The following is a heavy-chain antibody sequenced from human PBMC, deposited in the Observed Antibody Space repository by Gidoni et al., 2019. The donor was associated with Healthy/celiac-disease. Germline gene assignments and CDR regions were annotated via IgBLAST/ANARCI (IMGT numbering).Heavy chain of an antibody. D-gene: IGHD4-17*01. V-gene: IGHV4-39*01. CDR1: GGSISSSSYY. CDR3: ASPTVTTYY. CDR2: SIIVGAP. Sequence: QLQLQESGPGLVKPSETLSLTCTVSGGSISSSSYYWSGLGVSIIVGAPTTTRPSRVESPYPSTSKNQFSLKLSSVTAADTAVYYCASPTVTTYYWGQGTLVTVSS. J-gene: IGHJ4*02.